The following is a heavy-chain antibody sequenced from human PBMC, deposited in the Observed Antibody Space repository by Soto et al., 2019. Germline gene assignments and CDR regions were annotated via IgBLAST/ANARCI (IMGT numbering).Heavy chain of an antibody. CDR2: IYYSGST. CDR1: GGSISSGGYY. J-gene: IGHJ4*02. CDR3: ARITMVRGLYYFDY. Sequence: QVQLQESGPGLVKPSQTLSLTCTVSGGSISSGGYYWSWIRQHPGKGLEWIGYIYYSGSTYYNPSLKSRVTXXVXTXXNQFSLKLSSVTAADTAVYYCARITMVRGLYYFDYWGQGTLVTVSS. D-gene: IGHD3-10*01. V-gene: IGHV4-31*03.